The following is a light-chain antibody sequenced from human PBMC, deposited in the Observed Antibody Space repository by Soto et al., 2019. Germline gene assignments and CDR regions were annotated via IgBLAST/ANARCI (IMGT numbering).Light chain of an antibody. CDR2: TND. Sequence: QAVLTQPPSASGTPGQRVTISCSGSYSNVETNYVYWYQQVPGTAPKLLIYTNDQRPSGVPDRFSASKSGTSASLAISGLRYEDEADYFCSATDDSLGGPVFGGGTQLTVL. CDR3: SATDDSLGGPV. V-gene: IGLV1-47*02. CDR1: YSNVETNY. J-gene: IGLJ2*01.